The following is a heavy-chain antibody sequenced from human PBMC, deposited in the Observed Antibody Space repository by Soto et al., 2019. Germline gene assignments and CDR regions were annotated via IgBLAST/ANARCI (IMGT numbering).Heavy chain of an antibody. V-gene: IGHV3-33*01. CDR3: ARDIGSIAARGFDY. D-gene: IGHD6-6*01. CDR2: IWYDGSNK. Sequence: PGGSLRLSCAASGFTFSSYGMHWVRQAPGKGLEWVAVIWYDGSNKYYADSVKGRFTISRDNSKNTLYLQMNSLRAEDTAVYYCARDIGSIAARGFDYWGQGTLVTVSS. CDR1: GFTFSSYG. J-gene: IGHJ4*02.